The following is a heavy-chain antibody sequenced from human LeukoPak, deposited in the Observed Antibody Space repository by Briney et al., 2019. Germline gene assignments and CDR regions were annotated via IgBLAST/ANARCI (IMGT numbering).Heavy chain of an antibody. D-gene: IGHD4-11*01. CDR3: RGGHYSDYA. Sequence: GGSLCLSCAASGFTFSDYWMNWVRQGPGKGLEGVANVKNDGSEKYYVDSVKGRFTISRDNAKNTLFLQMSSLRVEDTAVYYCRGGHYSDYAWGQGALVTVSS. J-gene: IGHJ5*02. CDR2: VKNDGSEK. V-gene: IGHV3-7*01. CDR1: GFTFSDYW.